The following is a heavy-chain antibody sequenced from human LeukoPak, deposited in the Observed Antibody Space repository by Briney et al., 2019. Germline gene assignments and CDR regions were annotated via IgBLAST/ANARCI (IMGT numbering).Heavy chain of an antibody. CDR2: ISPSGTDI. CDR3: ARARFGGFDAFDI. V-gene: IGHV3-11*04. Sequence: GGSLRLSCAVSGFTFTDTYMTWIRQAPGKGLESLSYISPSGTDISYADSVKGRFTISRDNAKNSLYLQMNSLRAEDTAVYYCARARFGGFDAFDIWGQGTMVTVSS. J-gene: IGHJ3*02. D-gene: IGHD2-15*01. CDR1: GFTFTDTY.